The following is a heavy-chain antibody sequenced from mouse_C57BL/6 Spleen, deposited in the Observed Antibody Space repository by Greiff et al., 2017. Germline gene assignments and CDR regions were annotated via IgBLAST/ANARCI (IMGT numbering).Heavy chain of an antibody. V-gene: IGHV1-55*01. CDR3: ARPITTVVGGWYFDV. Sequence: QVQLQQPGAELLKPGASVKMSCKASGYTFTSYWITWVKQRPGQGLEWIGDIYPGSGSTNYNEKFKSKATLTVDTSSSTAYMQLSSLTSEDSAVYYCARPITTVVGGWYFDVWGTGTTVTVSS. D-gene: IGHD1-1*01. CDR2: IYPGSGST. CDR1: GYTFTSYW. J-gene: IGHJ1*03.